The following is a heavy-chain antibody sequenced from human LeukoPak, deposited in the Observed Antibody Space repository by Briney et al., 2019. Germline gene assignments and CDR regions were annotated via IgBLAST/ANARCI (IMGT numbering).Heavy chain of an antibody. CDR2: IIPIFGTA. V-gene: IGHV1-69*13. CDR3: ARGDLRWLQYRLDY. Sequence: ASVKVSCKASGGTFSSYAISWVRQAPGQGLEWMGGIIPIFGTANYAQKFQGRVTITADESTSTAYMELSSLRSEDTAVYYCARGDLRWLQYRLDYWGQGTLVTVSS. CDR1: GGTFSSYA. J-gene: IGHJ4*02. D-gene: IGHD5-24*01.